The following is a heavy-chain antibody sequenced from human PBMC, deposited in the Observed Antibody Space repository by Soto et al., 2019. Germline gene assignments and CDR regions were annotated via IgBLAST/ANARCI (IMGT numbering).Heavy chain of an antibody. CDR2: IKSKTDGGTT. CDR1: GFTFSNAW. Sequence: PGGSLRLSCAASGFTFSNAWMSLVRQAPGKGLEWVGRIKSKTDGGTTDYAAPVKGRFTISRDDSKNTLYLQMNSLKTEDTAVYYCTTGLVRGRGAFDIWGQGTMVTVSS. CDR3: TTGLVRGRGAFDI. D-gene: IGHD3-10*01. J-gene: IGHJ3*02. V-gene: IGHV3-15*01.